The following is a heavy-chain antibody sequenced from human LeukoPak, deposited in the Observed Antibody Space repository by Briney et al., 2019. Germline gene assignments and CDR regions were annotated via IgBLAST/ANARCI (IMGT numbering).Heavy chain of an antibody. CDR1: GFTFSSYA. CDR3: ARDQRFLEWLLEYYFDY. Sequence: GRSLRLSCAASGFTFSSYAMHWVRQAPGKGLEWVAVISYDGSNKYYADSVKGRFTISRDNSKNTLYLQMSSLRAEDAAVYYCARDQRFLEWLLEYYFDYWGQGTLVTVSS. D-gene: IGHD3-3*01. J-gene: IGHJ4*02. CDR2: ISYDGSNK. V-gene: IGHV3-30*15.